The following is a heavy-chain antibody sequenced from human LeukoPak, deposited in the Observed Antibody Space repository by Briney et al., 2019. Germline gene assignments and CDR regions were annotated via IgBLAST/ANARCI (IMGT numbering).Heavy chain of an antibody. D-gene: IGHD4-17*01. V-gene: IGHV4-39*07. CDR1: GGSISNYY. J-gene: IGHJ4*02. CDR3: ARDADYGDYGPSYYFDY. CDR2: IYYSGST. Sequence: PSETLSLTCTVSGGSISNYYWSWIRQPPGKGLEWIGSIYYSGSTYYNPSLKSRVTISVDTSKNQFSLKLSSVTAADTAVYYCARDADYGDYGPSYYFDYWGQGTLVTVSS.